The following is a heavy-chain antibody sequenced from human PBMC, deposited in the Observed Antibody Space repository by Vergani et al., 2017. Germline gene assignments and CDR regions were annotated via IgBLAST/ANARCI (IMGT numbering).Heavy chain of an antibody. CDR3: AGGRGDDWYFDL. CDR2: INYVGRT. D-gene: IGHD3-16*01. V-gene: IGHV4-39*01. J-gene: IGHJ2*01. Sequence: QLQLQESGPGLVKPSETLSLICTVSGGSINPSSSFWGWVRQSPGKGLEWIGSINYVGRTYYIPSLQSRATVFVDTSKNQFPLNLTSVTAADTAVYYCAGGRGDDWYFDLWGGGTLVAVSS. CDR1: GGSINPSSSF.